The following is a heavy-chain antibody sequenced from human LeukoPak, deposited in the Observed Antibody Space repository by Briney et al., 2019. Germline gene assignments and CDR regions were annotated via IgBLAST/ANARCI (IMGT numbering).Heavy chain of an antibody. J-gene: IGHJ4*02. CDR3: AKDRYSSSWYPGY. Sequence: PGGSLRLSCAASGFTFSSFGMHWVRQAPGKGLEWVAVISYDGSNKHYADSVKGRFTISRDNSKNTLYLQMNSLRAEDTAVYYCAKDRYSSSWYPGYWGQGTLVTVSS. CDR1: GFTFSSFG. D-gene: IGHD6-13*01. CDR2: ISYDGSNK. V-gene: IGHV3-30*18.